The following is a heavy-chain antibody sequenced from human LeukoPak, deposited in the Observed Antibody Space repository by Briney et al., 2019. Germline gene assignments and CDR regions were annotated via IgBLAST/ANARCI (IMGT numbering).Heavy chain of an antibody. Sequence: TGGSLRLSCAASGFTFSSYSMNWVRQAPGKGLEWVSSISSSSSYIYYADSVKGRFTISRDNAKNSLYLQMNSLRAEDTAVYYCARELGDYPYYYYGMDVWGQGTTVTVSS. CDR2: ISSSSSYI. J-gene: IGHJ6*02. CDR3: ARELGDYPYYYYGMDV. D-gene: IGHD4-17*01. V-gene: IGHV3-21*01. CDR1: GFTFSSYS.